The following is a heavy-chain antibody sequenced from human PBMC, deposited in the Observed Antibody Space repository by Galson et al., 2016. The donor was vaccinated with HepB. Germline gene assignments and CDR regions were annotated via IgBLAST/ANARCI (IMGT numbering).Heavy chain of an antibody. J-gene: IGHJ6*04. Sequence: SLRLSCAASGFIFNDYHMAWIRQAPGRGPEWVSQIRDSGDFPYYADSVRGRFTISRDNSKNLMFLQMTSLRVEDTARYYCASDSIVGYRERGGADVWGRGTAVIVSA. V-gene: IGHV3-11*01. CDR2: IRDSGDFP. CDR3: ASDSIVGYRERGGADV. CDR1: GFIFNDYH. D-gene: IGHD5-24*01.